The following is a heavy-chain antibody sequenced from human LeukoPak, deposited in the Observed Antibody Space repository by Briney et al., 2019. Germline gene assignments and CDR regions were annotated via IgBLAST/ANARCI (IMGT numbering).Heavy chain of an antibody. D-gene: IGHD3-10*01. CDR2: ISGSGGST. J-gene: IGHJ4*02. V-gene: IGHV3-23*01. CDR1: GFTFSTNA. CDR3: AKDWSRGYSDY. Sequence: GGSLRLSCAASGFTFSTNAMSWVRQAPGKGLEWVSTISGSGGSTYYADSVKGQFTISRDNSKNTLYLQMNSLRAEDTAVYYCAKDWSRGYSDYWGQGTLVTVSS.